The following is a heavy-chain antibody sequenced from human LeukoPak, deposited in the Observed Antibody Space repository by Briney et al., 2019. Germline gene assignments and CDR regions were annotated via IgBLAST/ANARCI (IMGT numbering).Heavy chain of an antibody. Sequence: SETLSLTCTVSGGSISSSSYYWSWIRQPPGKGLEWIGYIYYSGSTNYNPSLKSRVTISVDTSKNQFSLKLSSVTAADTAVYYCARETWSRGWAFDIWGQGTMVTVSS. J-gene: IGHJ3*02. V-gene: IGHV4-61*01. CDR3: ARETWSRGWAFDI. D-gene: IGHD6-19*01. CDR1: GGSISSSSYY. CDR2: IYYSGST.